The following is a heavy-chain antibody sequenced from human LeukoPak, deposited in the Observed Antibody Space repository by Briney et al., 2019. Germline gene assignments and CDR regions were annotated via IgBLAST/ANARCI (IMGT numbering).Heavy chain of an antibody. D-gene: IGHD1-1*01. CDR3: ARGSPTGIFGAFEI. CDR2: ISPKSGGT. CDR1: GYSFNDYN. Sequence: ASVKVSCKASGYSFNDYNVHWVRQAPGQGLEWMGKISPKSGGTNYAQRFQGRVTMTRDTSVSTAYMELSRLTSDDTAVYFCARGSPTGIFGAFEIWGXGTMVTVSS. J-gene: IGHJ3*02. V-gene: IGHV1-2*02.